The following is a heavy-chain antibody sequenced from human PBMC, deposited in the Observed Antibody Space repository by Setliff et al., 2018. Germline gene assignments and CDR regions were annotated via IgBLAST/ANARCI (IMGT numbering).Heavy chain of an antibody. V-gene: IGHV1-18*01. Sequence: ASVKVSCKASGYTFTNYGINWVRQAPGQGLEWMGWISAYTGNTNYAQKLQGRVSMTTDTSTSTAYMELKSLRSDDTAIYYCSRLVRYCTRTSCQRLSGDDYWGQGALVTVSS. J-gene: IGHJ4*02. D-gene: IGHD2-2*01. CDR3: SRLVRYCTRTSCQRLSGDDY. CDR1: GYTFTNYG. CDR2: ISAYTGNT.